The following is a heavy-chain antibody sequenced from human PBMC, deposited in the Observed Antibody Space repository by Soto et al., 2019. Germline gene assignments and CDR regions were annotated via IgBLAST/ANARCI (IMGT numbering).Heavy chain of an antibody. CDR2: ISGSGGST. V-gene: IGHV3-23*01. CDR1: GFTFSSYA. J-gene: IGHJ4*02. D-gene: IGHD6-19*01. Sequence: PEGSLRLSCADSGFTFSSYAMSWFRQAPGKGLEWVSAISGSGGSTYYADSVKGRFTISRDNSKNTLYLQMNSLRAEDTAVYYCAKDRKWLVDFLDYWGQGTLVTVSS. CDR3: AKDRKWLVDFLDY.